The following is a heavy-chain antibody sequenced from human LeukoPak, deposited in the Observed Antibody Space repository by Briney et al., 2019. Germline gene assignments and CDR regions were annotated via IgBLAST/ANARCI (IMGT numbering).Heavy chain of an antibody. CDR2: INPNSGGT. Sequence: ASVKVSCKASGYSFTGYYIHWVRQAPGQGLEWMGWINPNSGGTNYAQEFQGRVTMTRDTSISTAYMDLSRLRSDDTAVYYCVREYSSSLVDYWGQGTLVTVSS. J-gene: IGHJ4*02. CDR1: GYSFTGYY. D-gene: IGHD6-6*01. V-gene: IGHV1-2*02. CDR3: VREYSSSLVDY.